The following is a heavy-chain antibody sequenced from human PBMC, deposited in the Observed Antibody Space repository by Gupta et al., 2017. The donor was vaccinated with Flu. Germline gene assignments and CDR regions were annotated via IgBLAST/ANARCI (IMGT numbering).Heavy chain of an antibody. J-gene: IGHJ4*02. Sequence: QVQLVESGGGVVQPGRSLRLSCAASGFTFSSYGMHWVRQAPGKGLEWVAVISYDGSNKYYADSVKGRFTISRDNSKNTLYLQMNSLRAEDTAVYYCAKERGRGQQLVRPLGDWGQGTLVTVSS. D-gene: IGHD6-13*01. V-gene: IGHV3-30*18. CDR3: AKERGRGQQLVRPLGD. CDR2: ISYDGSNK. CDR1: GFTFSSYG.